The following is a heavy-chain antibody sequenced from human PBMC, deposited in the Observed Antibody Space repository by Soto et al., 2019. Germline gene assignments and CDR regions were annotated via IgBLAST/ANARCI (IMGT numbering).Heavy chain of an antibody. V-gene: IGHV3-33*01. CDR2: IWYDGSNK. D-gene: IGHD2-2*01. J-gene: IGHJ6*02. CDR3: ARDPSILIVSAALYGMDV. Sequence: QVQLVESGGGVVQPGRSLRLSCAASGFTFSDYGMHWVRQAPGKGLEWVAVIWYDGSNKYYGDSVKGRFSISRDNSKNTVYLQMNSLRAEDTAVYYCARDPSILIVSAALYGMDVWGQGTTVTVSS. CDR1: GFTFSDYG.